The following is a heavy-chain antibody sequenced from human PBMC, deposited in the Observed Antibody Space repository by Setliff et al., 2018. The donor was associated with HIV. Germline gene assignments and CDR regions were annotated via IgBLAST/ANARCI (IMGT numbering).Heavy chain of an antibody. D-gene: IGHD3-10*01. V-gene: IGHV3-64*04. CDR1: GFTFSSYA. J-gene: IGHJ6*02. Sequence: GGSLRLSCAASGFTFSSYAMHWVRQAPGKGLEYVSAISSDGSSTSYADSVKGRFTISRDNAKNSLYLQMNSLRAEDTAAYYCARVVYYFGSDRPYYYGMDVWGQGTTVTVSS. CDR3: ARVVYYFGSDRPYYYGMDV. CDR2: ISSDGSST.